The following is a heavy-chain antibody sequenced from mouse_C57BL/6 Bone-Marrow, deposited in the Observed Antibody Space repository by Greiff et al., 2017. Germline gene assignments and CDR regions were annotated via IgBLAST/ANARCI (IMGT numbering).Heavy chain of an antibody. V-gene: IGHV1-55*01. CDR3: AREMVTTYYAMDY. CDR1: GYTFTSYW. J-gene: IGHJ4*01. Sequence: QVQLQQSGAELVKPGASVKMSCKASGYTFTSYWITWVKQRPGQGLEWIGDIFPGSGSTNYNEKFKSKATLTVDTSSSTAYMQLSSLTSEDSAVYYCAREMVTTYYAMDYWGQGTSVTVSS. D-gene: IGHD2-1*01. CDR2: IFPGSGST.